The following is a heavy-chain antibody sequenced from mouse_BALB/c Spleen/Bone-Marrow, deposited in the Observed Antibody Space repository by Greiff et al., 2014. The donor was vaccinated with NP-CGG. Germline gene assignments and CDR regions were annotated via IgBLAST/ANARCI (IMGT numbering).Heavy chain of an antibody. CDR3: TLGRGLAY. CDR2: IRLKSNNYAT. V-gene: IGHV6-6*02. J-gene: IGHJ3*01. Sequence: EVQVVESGGGLVQPGGSMKLSCVASGFTFSNYWMNWVRQSPEKGLEWVAEIRLKSNNYATHYAESVKGRFTISRDDSKSSVYLQMNNLRVEDTGIYYCTLGRGLAYWGQGTLVTVSA. CDR1: GFTFSNYW. D-gene: IGHD3-1*01.